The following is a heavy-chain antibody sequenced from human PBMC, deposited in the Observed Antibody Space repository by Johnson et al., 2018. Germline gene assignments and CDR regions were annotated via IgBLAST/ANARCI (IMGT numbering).Heavy chain of an antibody. CDR1: GFTFDDYA. V-gene: IGHV3-43D*03. CDR2: ISWDGGST. CDR3: AKATGFLGSSPGPYMDV. J-gene: IGHJ6*03. Sequence: VQLQESGGVVVQPGGSLRLSCAASGFTFDDYAMHWVRQAPGKGLEWVSLISWDGGSTYYADSVKGRFTISRDNSKNSLYLQMNSLRAEDTALYYCAKATGFLGSSPGPYMDVWGKGTTVTVSS. D-gene: IGHD1-26*01.